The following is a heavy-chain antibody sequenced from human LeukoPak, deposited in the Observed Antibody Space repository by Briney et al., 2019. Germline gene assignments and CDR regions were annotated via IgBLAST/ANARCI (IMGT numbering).Heavy chain of an antibody. V-gene: IGHV4-59*12. J-gene: IGHJ5*02. CDR1: GGSISNYY. D-gene: IGHD2-8*01. CDR2: ISHTGST. CDR3: ARDSVYATNWYDP. Sequence: SETLSLTCTVSGGSISNYYWSWIRQSPGKGLEWIGYISHTGSTNYNPSLKSRVTLSVDMSKNSFSLKLTSVTAADTAVYYCARDSVYATNWYDPWGQGILVTVSS.